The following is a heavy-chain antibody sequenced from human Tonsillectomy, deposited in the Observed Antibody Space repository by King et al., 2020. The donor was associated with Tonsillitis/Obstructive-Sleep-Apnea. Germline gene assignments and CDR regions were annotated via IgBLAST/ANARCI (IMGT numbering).Heavy chain of an antibody. J-gene: IGHJ5*02. CDR1: GGSISSSSYY. CDR3: AGTLEWLLYWFDP. CDR2: IYYSGST. V-gene: IGHV4-39*01. D-gene: IGHD3-3*01. Sequence: QLQESGPGLVKPSETLSLTCTVSGGSISSSSYYWGWIRQPPGKGLEWIGSIYYSGSTYYNPSLKSRVTISVDTSKNQFSLKLSSVTAADTAVYYCAGTLEWLLYWFDPWGQGTLVTVSS.